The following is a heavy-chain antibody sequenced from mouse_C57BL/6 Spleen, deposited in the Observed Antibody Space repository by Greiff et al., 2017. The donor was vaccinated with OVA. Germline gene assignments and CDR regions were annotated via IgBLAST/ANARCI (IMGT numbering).Heavy chain of an antibody. V-gene: IGHV5-12*01. J-gene: IGHJ2*03. CDR2: ISNGGGST. D-gene: IGHD2-14*01. CDR1: GFTFSDYY. CDR3: ARLSVGVGRNELDY. Sequence: EVMLVESGGGLVQPGGSLKLSCAASGFTFSDYYMYWVRQTPEQRLEWVAYISNGGGSTYYPDTVKGRFTISRDHANNTLYLQMSRLKSEDTALYDGARLSVGVGRNELDYWGQGTRLTVSA.